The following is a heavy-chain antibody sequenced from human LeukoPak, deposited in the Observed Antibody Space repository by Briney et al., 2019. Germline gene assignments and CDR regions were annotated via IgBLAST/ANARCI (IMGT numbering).Heavy chain of an antibody. CDR2: ISSSSSYI. Sequence: GWCLRLSCAASGFTFSSYSMNWVRQAPGKGLEWVSSISSSSSYIYYADSVKGRFTISRDNAKNSLYLQMNSLRAEDTAVYYCARDFNGFWIGYPFYWGQGTLVTVSS. V-gene: IGHV3-21*01. D-gene: IGHD3-3*01. J-gene: IGHJ4*02. CDR1: GFTFSSYS. CDR3: ARDFNGFWIGYPFY.